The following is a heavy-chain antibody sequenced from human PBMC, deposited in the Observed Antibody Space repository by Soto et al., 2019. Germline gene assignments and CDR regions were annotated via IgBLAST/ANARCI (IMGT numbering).Heavy chain of an antibody. J-gene: IGHJ6*04. CDR3: TPDNCSGGRCTGWDV. Sequence: EVQLVESGGGLVKPGGSLRLSCAASRFTFSNAWMSWVRQAPGKGLEWVGRIKSKTDGGTTDYAAPVKGSFSISRDDSKNPLFLQMDSLKTEATGVYYCTPDNCSGGRCTGWDVWGKGTTVTVSS. CDR1: RFTFSNAW. CDR2: IKSKTDGGTT. V-gene: IGHV3-15*01. D-gene: IGHD2-15*01.